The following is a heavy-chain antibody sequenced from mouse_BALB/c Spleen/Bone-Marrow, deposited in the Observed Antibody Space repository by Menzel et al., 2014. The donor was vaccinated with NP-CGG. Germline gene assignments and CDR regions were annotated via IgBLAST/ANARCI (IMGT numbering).Heavy chain of an antibody. CDR3: AIHEGYFDY. Sequence: VQLQQPRPELVKPGAPVKMSCKASGYTFTSYVMHWVKQKPGQGLEWIGYFNPYNDGPKYNEKFKGKATLTSDKSSSTAYMELSRLTSEDSAVYYCAIHEGYFDYWGQGTTLTVSS. J-gene: IGHJ2*01. CDR2: FNPYNDGP. CDR1: GYTFTSYV. V-gene: IGHV1-14*01.